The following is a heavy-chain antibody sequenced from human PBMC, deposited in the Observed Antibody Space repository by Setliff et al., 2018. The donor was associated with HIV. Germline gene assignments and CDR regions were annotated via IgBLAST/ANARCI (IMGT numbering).Heavy chain of an antibody. V-gene: IGHV4-34*01. CDR2: IYHSGTT. D-gene: IGHD6-13*01. CDR1: GGSFSDYY. J-gene: IGHJ4*02. CDR3: ARGIAAAGGYFDY. Sequence: SETLSLTCTVSGGSFSDYYWSWIRQPPGKGLEWIGTIYHSGTTYYNPSLKSRVTISLDTSKNQFSLKLSSVTAADTAVYYCARGIAAAGGYFDYWGPGTLVTVSS.